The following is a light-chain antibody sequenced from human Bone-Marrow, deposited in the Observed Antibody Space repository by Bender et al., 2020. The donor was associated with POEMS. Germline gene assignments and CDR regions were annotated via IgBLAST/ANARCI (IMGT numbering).Light chain of an antibody. V-gene: IGLV2-14*02. CDR2: DVN. CDR3: SSYTTSSTWV. J-gene: IGLJ3*02. CDR1: SSDVGTYNL. Sequence: QSALTQPASVSGSPGQSITISCTGASSDVGTYNLVSWYQQHPGEAPKLIIYDVNSRPSGVSHRFSGSQSGNTASLTISGLQADDEADYYCSSYTTSSTWVFGGGTKLTVL.